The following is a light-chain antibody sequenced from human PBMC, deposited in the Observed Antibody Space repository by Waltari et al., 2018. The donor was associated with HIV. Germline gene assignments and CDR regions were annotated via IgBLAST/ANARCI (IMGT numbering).Light chain of an antibody. CDR2: GAS. CDR1: QSLRNNF. V-gene: IGKV3-20*01. Sequence: EIVLTQSPGTLSLSPGERATLSCRASQSLRNNFLAWYQQEVGQAPRLLLYGASRRATGIPNRFSGSGSGTDFTLTVTRLEPEDFAVYYCKQYDTSMSTFGQGSKLEMK. J-gene: IGKJ2*01. CDR3: KQYDTSMST.